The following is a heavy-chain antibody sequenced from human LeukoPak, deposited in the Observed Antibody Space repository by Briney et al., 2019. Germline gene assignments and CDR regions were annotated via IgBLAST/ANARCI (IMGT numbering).Heavy chain of an antibody. CDR3: ARGRELLWFGELREAGWFDP. V-gene: IGHV1-8*01. D-gene: IGHD3-10*01. CDR1: GYTFTSCD. CDR2: MNPNSGNT. Sequence: GASVKVSCKASGYTFTSCDINWVRQATGQGLEWMGWMNPNSGNTGYAQKFQGRVTMTRNTSISTAYMELSSLRSEDTAVYYCARGRELLWFGELREAGWFDPWGQGTLVTVSS. J-gene: IGHJ5*02.